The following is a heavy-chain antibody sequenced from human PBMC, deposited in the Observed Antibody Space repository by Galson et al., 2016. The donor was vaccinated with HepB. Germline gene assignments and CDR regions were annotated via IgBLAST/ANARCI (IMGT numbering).Heavy chain of an antibody. CDR1: GGSISSYY. CDR2: IYYSGST. Sequence: ETLSLTCTVSGGSISSYYWSWIRQPPGKGLEWIGFIYYSGSTNYNPSLKSRVTISVDTSKNRFPLKLSSVTAADTAVYYCARVPPDTASGFFDLWGRGTLVTVSS. D-gene: IGHD5-18*01. CDR3: ARVPPDTASGFFDL. J-gene: IGHJ2*01. V-gene: IGHV4-59*01.